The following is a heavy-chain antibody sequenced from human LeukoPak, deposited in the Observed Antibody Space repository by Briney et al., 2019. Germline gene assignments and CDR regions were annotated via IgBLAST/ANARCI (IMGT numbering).Heavy chain of an antibody. CDR3: AREYYDFWSGYYPLGYYYYYMDV. V-gene: IGHV3-48*03. CDR1: GFRFSSYE. CDR2: IGNTGRTI. D-gene: IGHD3-3*01. J-gene: IGHJ6*03. Sequence: TGGSLGLSCAASGFRFSSYEMNWVRQAPGRGLEWVSYIGNTGRTIYYVDSVKGRFTVSRDNAKNSLYLQMNSLRAEDTALYYCAREYYDFWSGYYPLGYYYYYMDVWGKGTTVTVSS.